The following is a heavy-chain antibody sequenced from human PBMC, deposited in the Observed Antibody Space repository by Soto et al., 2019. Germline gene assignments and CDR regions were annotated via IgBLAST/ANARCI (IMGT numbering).Heavy chain of an antibody. CDR3: ARAITKAAAAFDI. CDR1: GFTVSSNY. J-gene: IGHJ3*02. D-gene: IGHD3-10*01. V-gene: IGHV3-53*04. Sequence: GGSLRLSCAASGFTVSSNYMSWVRQAPGKGLEWVSVIYSGGSTYYADSVKGRFTISRHNSKNTLYLQMNSLRAEDTAVYYCARAITKAAAAFDIWGQGTMVTVSS. CDR2: IYSGGST.